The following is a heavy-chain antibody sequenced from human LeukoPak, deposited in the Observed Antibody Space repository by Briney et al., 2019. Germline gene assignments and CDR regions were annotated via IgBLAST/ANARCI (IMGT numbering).Heavy chain of an antibody. J-gene: IGHJ3*02. CDR3: ARVTGGPHGAFDI. D-gene: IGHD7-27*01. Sequence: VASVKVSCTASGYTFTIYYMHWVRQAPGQGLEWMGIINPSGGSTSYAQKFQGRVTMTRDTSTSTVYMELSSLRSEDTAVYYCARVTGGPHGAFDIWGQGTMVTVSS. V-gene: IGHV1-46*01. CDR2: INPSGGST. CDR1: GYTFTIYY.